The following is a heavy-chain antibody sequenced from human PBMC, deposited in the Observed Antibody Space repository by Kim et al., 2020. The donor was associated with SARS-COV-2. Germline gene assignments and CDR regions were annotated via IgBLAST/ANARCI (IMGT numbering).Heavy chain of an antibody. CDR2: ISSSSSYI. V-gene: IGHV3-21*01. Sequence: GGSLRLSCAASGFTFSSYSMNWVRQAPGKGLEWVSSISSSSSYIYYADSVKGRFTISRDNAKNSLYLQMNRLRAEDTAVYYCATLLRITMFWGQGTMVTVSS. D-gene: IGHD3-10*02. CDR3: ATLLRITMF. J-gene: IGHJ3*01. CDR1: GFTFSSYS.